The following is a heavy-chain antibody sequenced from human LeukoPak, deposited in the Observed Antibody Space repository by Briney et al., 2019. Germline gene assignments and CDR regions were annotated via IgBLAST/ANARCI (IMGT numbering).Heavy chain of an antibody. D-gene: IGHD3-22*01. CDR2: TNYKSKWYN. Sequence: SQTLSPTCAISGDSVSSNSAAWNWIRQSPSRGLEWLGRTNYKSKWYNDYAVSVKSRITINPDTSNNRFYLQLNSVTPQDTAVYYCARGYYDNSGHYYFDYWGQGTLVTVSS. CDR1: GDSVSSNSAA. V-gene: IGHV6-1*01. CDR3: ARGYYDNSGHYYFDY. J-gene: IGHJ4*02.